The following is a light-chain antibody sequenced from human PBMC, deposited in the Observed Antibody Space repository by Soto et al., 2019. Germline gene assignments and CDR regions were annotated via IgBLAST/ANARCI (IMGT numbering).Light chain of an antibody. V-gene: IGKV3-20*01. Sequence: EIVLTQSPGTLSLSPWERATLSCRASQSVSSSYLDWYQQKPGQAPRLLIYGASSRATGIPDRFSGSGSGTDFTLTISRLEPEDFAVYYCQQYGSSPWTFGQGTKVDIK. CDR3: QQYGSSPWT. J-gene: IGKJ1*01. CDR2: GAS. CDR1: QSVSSSY.